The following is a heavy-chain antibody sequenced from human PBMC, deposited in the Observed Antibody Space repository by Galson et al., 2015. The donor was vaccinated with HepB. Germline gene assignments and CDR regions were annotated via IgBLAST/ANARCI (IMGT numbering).Heavy chain of an antibody. J-gene: IGHJ4*02. CDR1: GFTFSSYA. D-gene: IGHD6-13*01. V-gene: IGHV3-23*01. CDR3: AKGSSSSLRRPPDY. CDR2: ISGSGGST. Sequence: SLRLSCAASGFTFSSYAMSWVRQAPGKGLEWVSAISGSGGSTFYADSVKGRFTISRDNSKNTLYLQMSSLSAEDTAVYYCAKGSSSSLRRPPDYWGQGTLVTVSS.